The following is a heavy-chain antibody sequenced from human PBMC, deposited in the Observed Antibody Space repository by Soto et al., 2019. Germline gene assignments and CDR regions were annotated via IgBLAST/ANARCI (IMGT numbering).Heavy chain of an antibody. Sequence: ASVNVSCKTSGYNFADYSIHWLRQAPGQGLQWTGWINPNSGDSNFSLEFQGRVTMNSDTSITTAYMQLTRLRYEDTAVYYCARREQWLENFDFWGQGTLVTVSS. J-gene: IGHJ4*02. CDR2: INPNSGDS. V-gene: IGHV1-2*02. D-gene: IGHD6-19*01. CDR1: GYNFADYS. CDR3: ARREQWLENFDF.